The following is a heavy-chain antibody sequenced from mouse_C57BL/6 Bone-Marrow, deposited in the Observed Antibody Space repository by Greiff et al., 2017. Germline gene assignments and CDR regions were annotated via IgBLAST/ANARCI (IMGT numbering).Heavy chain of an antibody. CDR2: IDPSDSYT. CDR3: ARIRDSSCYGWFAY. V-gene: IGHV1-69*01. CDR1: GYTFTSHW. J-gene: IGHJ3*01. D-gene: IGHD3-2*02. Sequence: VQLQQPGAELVMPGASVKLSCKASGYTFTSHWMHWVKQRPGQGLEWIGEIDPSDSYTNYNQKFKGKSTLTVDNSSSTAYMQLSSLTSEDSAVYYCARIRDSSCYGWFAYWGQGTLVTVSA.